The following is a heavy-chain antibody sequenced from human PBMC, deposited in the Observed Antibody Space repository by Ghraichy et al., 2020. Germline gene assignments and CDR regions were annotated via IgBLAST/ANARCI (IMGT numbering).Heavy chain of an antibody. D-gene: IGHD6-19*01. V-gene: IGHV6-1*01. J-gene: IGHJ4*02. CDR3: ARALSRGWYLYYFDY. Sequence: SQTLSLTCAISGDSVSSNSAAWNWIRQSPSGGLEWLGRTYYRSNWYSDYAVSVKSRITFNPDTSKNQFSLQLNSVTPEDTAVYYCARALSRGWYLYYFDYWGQGTPVTVSS. CDR1: GDSVSSNSAA. CDR2: TYYRSNWYS.